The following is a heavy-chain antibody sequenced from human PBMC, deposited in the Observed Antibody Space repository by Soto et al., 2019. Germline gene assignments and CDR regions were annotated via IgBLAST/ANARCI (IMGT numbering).Heavy chain of an antibody. CDR3: TRDFMARGRDSNWFDP. Sequence: GGSLRLSCAASGFILSSYWMHLVRQAPGKGPVWVARINGDGRNTRYTDSVKGRFTISRDNAKNTLYLQMDSLRAEDTAVYYCTRDFMARGRDSNWFDPWGQGTVVTVSS. J-gene: IGHJ5*02. CDR1: GFILSSYW. D-gene: IGHD3-10*01. V-gene: IGHV3-74*01. CDR2: INGDGRNT.